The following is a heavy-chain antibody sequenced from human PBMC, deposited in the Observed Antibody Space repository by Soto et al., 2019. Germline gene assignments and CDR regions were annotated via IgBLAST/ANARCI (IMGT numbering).Heavy chain of an antibody. CDR3: ARSRGVVEPAAISDY. CDR2: ITGYSSYI. CDR1: GFTFSGYA. D-gene: IGHD2-2*01. V-gene: IGHV3-21*01. Sequence: GGSLRLSCAASGFTFSGYAMNWVRQAPGKGLEWVSGITGYSSYIFYADSVKGRFSISRDNAKNSLSLQMNNLRAEDTAVYYCARSRGVVEPAAISDYWGQGTLVTVSS. J-gene: IGHJ4*02.